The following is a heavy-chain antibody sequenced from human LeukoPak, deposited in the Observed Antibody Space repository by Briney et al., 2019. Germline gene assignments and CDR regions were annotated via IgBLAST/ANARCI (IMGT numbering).Heavy chain of an antibody. J-gene: IGHJ4*01. CDR3: AREYRDGGFYYGYYFDY. Sequence: PSETLSLTCTVSGYSISSGYYWGWIRQPPGKGLEWIGSIYHSGSTYYNPSLKSRVTISVDKSKNLFSLQLNSVTAADTAVYYCAREYRDGGFYYGYYFDYWGPGILVTVSS. CDR1: GYSISSGYY. CDR2: IYHSGST. V-gene: IGHV4-38-2*02. D-gene: IGHD3-22*01.